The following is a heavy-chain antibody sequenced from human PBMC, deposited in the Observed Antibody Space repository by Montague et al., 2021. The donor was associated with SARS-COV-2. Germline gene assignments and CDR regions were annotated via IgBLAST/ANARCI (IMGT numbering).Heavy chain of an antibody. CDR3: ARGGYGGWTGYYFDY. Sequence: SETLSLTCAVSGGSTSSSNWWSWVRQPPGKGLEWIGEIHHSGSTNYNPSLKSRVTMSVDRSKNHFSLRLSPVTAADTAMYYCARGGYGGWTGYYFDYWGQGTLVTVSS. CDR2: IHHSGST. CDR1: GGSTSSSNW. V-gene: IGHV4-4*02. D-gene: IGHD4/OR15-4a*01. J-gene: IGHJ4*02.